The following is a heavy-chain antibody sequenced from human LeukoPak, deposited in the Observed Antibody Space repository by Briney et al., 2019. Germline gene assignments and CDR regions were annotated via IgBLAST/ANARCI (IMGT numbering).Heavy chain of an antibody. CDR2: VSSKGGIT. CDR1: GLSGLTFFSHS. Sequence: GGSLRLSRVVSGLSGLTFFSHSMSWVRRAPGMGLEWVSVVSSKGGITFYADSVKGRFTISRDNSKNTLFLQMDSLRAEDTAVYYCATLSLSGGSQSTDYWGQGTLVTVSS. V-gene: IGHV3-23*01. D-gene: IGHD3-10*01. J-gene: IGHJ4*02. CDR3: ATLSLSGGSQSTDY.